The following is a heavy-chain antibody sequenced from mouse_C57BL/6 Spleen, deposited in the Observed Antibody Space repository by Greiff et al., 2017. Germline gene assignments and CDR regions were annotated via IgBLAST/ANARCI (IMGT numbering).Heavy chain of an antibody. CDR1: GYAFSSSW. Sequence: VKLLESGPELVKPGASVKISCKASGYAFSSSWMNWVKQRPGKGLEWIGRIYPGDGDTNYNGKFKGKATLTADKSSSTAYMQLSSLTSEDSAVYFCARGGVVAKDYWGQGTSVTVSS. CDR3: ARGGVVAKDY. CDR2: IYPGDGDT. V-gene: IGHV1-82*01. D-gene: IGHD1-1*01. J-gene: IGHJ4*01.